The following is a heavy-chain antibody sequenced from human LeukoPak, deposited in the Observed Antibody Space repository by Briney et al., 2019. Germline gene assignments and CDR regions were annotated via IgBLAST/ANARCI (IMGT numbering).Heavy chain of an antibody. CDR1: GGSFSGYY. CDR3: ARAKKFLGYCSSTSCRGYFDY. Sequence: SETLSLTCAVYGGSFSGYYWSWIRQPPGKGLEWIGEINHSGSTNYNPSLKRRVTISVDTSKNQFSLKLSSVTAADTAVYYCARAKKFLGYCSSTSCRGYFDYWGQGTLATVSS. CDR2: INHSGST. J-gene: IGHJ4*02. D-gene: IGHD2-2*01. V-gene: IGHV4-34*01.